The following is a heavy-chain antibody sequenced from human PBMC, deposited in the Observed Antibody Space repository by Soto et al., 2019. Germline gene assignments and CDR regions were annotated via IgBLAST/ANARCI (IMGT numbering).Heavy chain of an antibody. V-gene: IGHV3-7*01. J-gene: IGHJ4*02. Sequence: EVHLVQSGGDLVQPGGSLRLSCEISGFTFSNYWMSWFRQAPGKGLEWVANIKNDGSASNYLDSVKGRFTISRDNAKNSLYLQMDSLRAEDTAVYYCAKDLGWNTCDYWGQGSLVTVSS. CDR2: IKNDGSAS. D-gene: IGHD1-1*01. CDR3: AKDLGWNTCDY. CDR1: GFTFSNYW.